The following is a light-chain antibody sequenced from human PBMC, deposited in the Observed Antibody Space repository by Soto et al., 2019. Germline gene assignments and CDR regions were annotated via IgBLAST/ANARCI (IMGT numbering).Light chain of an antibody. Sequence: QSALTQPASVSGSPGQSITISCTGTSSDVGGYNYVSWYQQHPGKAPKLMIYDVSNRPSGVSNRFSGSKSGNTASLTISGLQAEDEADYYCSSYTSSSTSEGVVFGGGTKVTVL. CDR3: SSYTSSSTSEGVV. J-gene: IGLJ2*01. V-gene: IGLV2-14*01. CDR2: DVS. CDR1: SSDVGGYNY.